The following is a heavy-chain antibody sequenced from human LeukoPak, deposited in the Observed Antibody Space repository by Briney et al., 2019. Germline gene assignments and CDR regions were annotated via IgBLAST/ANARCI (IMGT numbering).Heavy chain of an antibody. J-gene: IGHJ3*01. CDR2: IYTSGST. D-gene: IGHD3-22*01. V-gene: IGHV4-61*02. CDR1: GGSIYSGSYY. Sequence: SETLSLTCTVSGGSIYSGSYYWSWIRQPAGKGLEWIGRIYTSGSTNYNPSLKSRVTISVDTSKNQFSLKLSSVTAADTAVYYCARDLETYYYDSSGYTSTWGQGTMVTVSS. CDR3: ARDLETYYYDSSGYTST.